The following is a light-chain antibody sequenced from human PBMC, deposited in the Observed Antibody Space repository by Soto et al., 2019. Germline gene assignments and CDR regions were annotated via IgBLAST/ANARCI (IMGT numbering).Light chain of an antibody. J-gene: IGKJ4*01. Sequence: DIQMTQSPSSLSASVGDRVTITCRASQSISSYLNWYQQKPGKAPKLLIYAASSLQSGVPSRFSGSGSGTDFALTISSLQTEDFATYYCPQSYSTPLTFSGGTKVE. CDR2: AAS. CDR1: QSISSY. CDR3: PQSYSTPLT. V-gene: IGKV1-39*01.